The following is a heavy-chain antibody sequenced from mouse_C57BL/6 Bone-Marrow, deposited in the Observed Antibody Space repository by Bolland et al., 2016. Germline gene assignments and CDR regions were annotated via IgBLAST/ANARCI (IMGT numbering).Heavy chain of an antibody. D-gene: IGHD1-1*01. Sequence: RDGSTKYNEKFKGKATLTVDTSSSTAYMELHSLTSEGSAVYFCARYYYGPAWFAYWGQGTLV. V-gene: IGHV1-85*01. CDR2: RDGST. CDR3: ARYYYGPAWFAY. J-gene: IGHJ3*01.